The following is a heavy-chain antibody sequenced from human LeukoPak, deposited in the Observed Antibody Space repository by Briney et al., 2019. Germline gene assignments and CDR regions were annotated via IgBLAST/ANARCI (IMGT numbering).Heavy chain of an antibody. Sequence: SETLSLTCTVSGASMSSFYWSWIRQSPGKGLEWIGTIFRIGSSYFNPSLKSRVTISVDTSKNQFSLKLSSVTAADTALYYCARVIDVAASGYFDSWGQGTQVTVSS. D-gene: IGHD6-25*01. V-gene: IGHV4-59*08. CDR3: ARVIDVAASGYFDS. CDR1: GASMSSFY. J-gene: IGHJ4*02. CDR2: IFRIGSS.